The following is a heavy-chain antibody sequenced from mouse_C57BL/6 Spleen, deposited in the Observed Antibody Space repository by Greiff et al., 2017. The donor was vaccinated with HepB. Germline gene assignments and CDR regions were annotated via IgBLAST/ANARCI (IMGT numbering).Heavy chain of an antibody. J-gene: IGHJ2*01. CDR1: GFNIKDDY. V-gene: IGHV14-4*01. Sequence: VQLQQSGAELVRPGASVKLSCTASGFNIKDDYMHWVKQRPEQGLEWIGWIDPENGDTEYASKFQGKATITADTSSNTAYLQLSSLTSEDTAVYYCTTCPTVVAPFDDWGQGTTLTVSS. D-gene: IGHD1-1*01. CDR3: TTCPTVVAPFDD. CDR2: IDPENGDT.